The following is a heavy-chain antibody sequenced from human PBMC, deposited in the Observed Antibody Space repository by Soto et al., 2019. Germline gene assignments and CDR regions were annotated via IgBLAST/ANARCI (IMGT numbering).Heavy chain of an antibody. Sequence: PGGSLRLSCAASGFTFSSYSMNWVRQAPGKGLEWVSSISSSSSYIYYADSVKGRFTISRDNAKNSLYLQMNSLRAEDTAVYYCARDYQLVGYNWFDPWGQGTLVTVSS. V-gene: IGHV3-21*01. CDR1: GFTFSSYS. CDR2: ISSSSSYI. CDR3: ARDYQLVGYNWFDP. J-gene: IGHJ5*02. D-gene: IGHD6-6*01.